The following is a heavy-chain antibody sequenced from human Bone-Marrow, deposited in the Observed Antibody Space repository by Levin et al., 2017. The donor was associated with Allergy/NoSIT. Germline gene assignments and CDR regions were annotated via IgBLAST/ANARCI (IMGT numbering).Heavy chain of an antibody. CDR3: AKDTYTCSGGSCYFFDY. J-gene: IGHJ4*02. CDR2: ISLDGNTQ. D-gene: IGHD2-15*01. V-gene: IGHV3-30*18. CDR1: GFTFSNYA. Sequence: GESLKISCAVSGFTFSNYAMHWVRQAPGRGLEWVAFISLDGNTQYYADSVKGRFTVSRDNSNNTLHLQMNSLRVEDTAIYYCAKDTYTCSGGSCYFFDYWGQGALVTVSS.